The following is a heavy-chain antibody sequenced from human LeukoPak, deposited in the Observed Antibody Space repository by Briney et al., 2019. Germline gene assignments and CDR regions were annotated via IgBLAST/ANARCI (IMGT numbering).Heavy chain of an antibody. CDR1: GDSVSSSSYY. CDR3: ASLGTLRS. CDR2: ISYSGTN. V-gene: IGHV4-39*01. J-gene: IGHJ5*02. D-gene: IGHD7-27*01. Sequence: KTSETLSLTCTVSGDSVSSSSYYWGWIRQPPGKGLEWIGSISYSGTNYNNPSPKSRVSISIDTSKNQFSVKLTSVTAADTAMYYCASLGTLRSWGQGTLVTVSS.